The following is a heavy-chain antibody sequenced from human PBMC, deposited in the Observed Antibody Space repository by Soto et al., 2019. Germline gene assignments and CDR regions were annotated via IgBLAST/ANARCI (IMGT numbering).Heavy chain of an antibody. CDR2: ISYDGSNK. J-gene: IGHJ6*02. V-gene: IGHV3-30-3*01. CDR1: GFTFSSYA. D-gene: IGHD5-12*01. CDR3: ASRDGDGYNYWVDYYYGMDV. Sequence: GGSLRLSCAASGFTFSSYAMHWVRQAPGKGLEWVAVISYDGSNKYYADSVKGRFTISRDNSKNTLYLQMNSLRAEDTAVYYCASRDGDGYNYWVDYYYGMDVWGQGTTVTVSS.